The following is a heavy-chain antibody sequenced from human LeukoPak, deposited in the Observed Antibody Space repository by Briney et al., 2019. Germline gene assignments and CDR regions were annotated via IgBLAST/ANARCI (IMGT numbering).Heavy chain of an antibody. V-gene: IGHV4-34*01. CDR2: INHSGST. CDR1: GGSFSGYY. J-gene: IGHJ4*02. D-gene: IGHD5-18*01. Sequence: SETLSLTCAVYGGSFSGYYWSWIRQPPGKGLEWIGEINHSGSTNYNPSLESRVTISVDTSKNQFSLKLSSVTAADTAVYYCARGPGYSYEDYWGQGTLVTVSS. CDR3: ARGPGYSYEDY.